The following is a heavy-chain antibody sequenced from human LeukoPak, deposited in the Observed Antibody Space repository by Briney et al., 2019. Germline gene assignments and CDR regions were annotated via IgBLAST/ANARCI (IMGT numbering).Heavy chain of an antibody. J-gene: IGHJ4*02. D-gene: IGHD6-13*01. CDR3: ATFRSSWYYFDY. V-gene: IGHV4-61*01. CDR2: IYYSGST. Sequence: SETLSLTCTVSGGSVSSGSYYWSWIRQPPGKGLEWIGYIYYSGSTNYNPSLKSRVTISVDTSKNQFSLKLSSVTAADTAVFYWATFRSSWYYFDYWGQGTLVTVSS. CDR1: GGSVSSGSYY.